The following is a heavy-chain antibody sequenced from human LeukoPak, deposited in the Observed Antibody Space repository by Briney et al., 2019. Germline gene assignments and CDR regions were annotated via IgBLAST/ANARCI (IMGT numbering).Heavy chain of an antibody. J-gene: IGHJ5*02. CDR2: IYTSGST. CDR1: GGPISSYY. Sequence: SETLSLTCTFSGGPISSYYWSGIRQPPGKGLEWIGYIYTSGSTNYNPSLKSRVTISVDTSKNQFSLKLSSVTAADTAVYYCARHLAARLSWFDPWGQGTLVTVSS. V-gene: IGHV4-4*09. D-gene: IGHD6-6*01. CDR3: ARHLAARLSWFDP.